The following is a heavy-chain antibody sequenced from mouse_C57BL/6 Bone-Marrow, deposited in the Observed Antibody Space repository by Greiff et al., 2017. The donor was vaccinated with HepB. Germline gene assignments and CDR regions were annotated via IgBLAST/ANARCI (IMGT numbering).Heavy chain of an antibody. CDR2: INPNNGGT. CDR1: GYTFTDYN. CDR3: ARRNYSNYWFAY. Sequence: VQLQQSGPELVKPGASVKIPCKASGYTFTDYNMDWVKQSHGKSLEWIGDINPNNGGTIYNQKFKGKATLTVDKSSSTAYMELRSLTSEDTAVYYCARRNYSNYWFAYWGQGTLVTVSA. J-gene: IGHJ3*01. D-gene: IGHD2-5*01. V-gene: IGHV1-18*01.